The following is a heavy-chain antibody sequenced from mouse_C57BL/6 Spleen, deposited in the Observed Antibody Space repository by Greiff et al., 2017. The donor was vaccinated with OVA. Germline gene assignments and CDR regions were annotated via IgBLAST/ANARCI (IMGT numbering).Heavy chain of an antibody. V-gene: IGHV1-82*01. J-gene: IGHJ4*01. CDR1: GYAFSSSW. D-gene: IGHD4-1*01. Sequence: VHLVESGPELVKPGASVKISCKASGYAFSSSWMNWVKQRPGKGLEWIGRIYPGDGDTNYNGKFKGKATLTADKSSSTAYMQLSSLTSEDSAVYFCARRDPGTGAMDYWGQGTSVTVSS. CDR3: ARRDPGTGAMDY. CDR2: IYPGDGDT.